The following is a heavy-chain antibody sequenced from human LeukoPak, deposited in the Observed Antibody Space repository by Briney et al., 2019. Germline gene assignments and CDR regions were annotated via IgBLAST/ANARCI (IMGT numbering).Heavy chain of an antibody. V-gene: IGHV5-51*01. Sequence: GESLKISCKASGYSFSEYWIAWVRQMPGKGLEWMGIVYPGDFDTRYSPSFQGQVSISADQSTSTASLQWSSLKASDTAMYYCARRAVSRVVSTVDAFDYWAQGTLVTVSS. CDR1: GYSFSEYW. CDR3: ARRAVSRVVSTVDAFDY. D-gene: IGHD2-8*02. CDR2: VYPGDFDT. J-gene: IGHJ4*02.